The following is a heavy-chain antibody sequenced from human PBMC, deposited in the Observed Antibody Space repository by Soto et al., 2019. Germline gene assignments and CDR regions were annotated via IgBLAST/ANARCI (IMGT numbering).Heavy chain of an antibody. CDR2: IYHSGNT. D-gene: IGHD6-13*01. CDR3: ARIAAAGTRFDY. CDR1: GGSISSTNW. V-gene: IGHV4-4*02. Sequence: QVQLQESGPGLVKPSGTLSLTCAVSGGSISSTNWWSWVRQPPGKGLEWIGEIYHSGNTNYNPSLXSRXIISVGKSKIQFSLKLSSVTAADPAVYFCARIAAAGTRFDYWGQGTLVTVSS. J-gene: IGHJ4*02.